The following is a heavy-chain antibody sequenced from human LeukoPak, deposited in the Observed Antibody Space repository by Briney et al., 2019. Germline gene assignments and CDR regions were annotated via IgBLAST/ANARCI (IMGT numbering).Heavy chain of an antibody. CDR1: GGSIRSSYYY. CDR3: ARGGDSSGYYFAYYYFDY. D-gene: IGHD3-22*01. V-gene: IGHV4-39*01. Sequence: SETLSLTCTVSGGSIRSSYYYWGWIRQPPGKGLEWIGSIYDSGSTYYNPSLKSRVTISVDTSKNQLSLKLSSVTAADTAVYYCARGGDSSGYYFAYYYFDYWGQGTLVTVSS. CDR2: IYDSGST. J-gene: IGHJ4*02.